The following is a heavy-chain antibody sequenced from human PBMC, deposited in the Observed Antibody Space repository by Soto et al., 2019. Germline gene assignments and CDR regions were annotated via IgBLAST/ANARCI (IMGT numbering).Heavy chain of an antibody. J-gene: IGHJ4*02. V-gene: IGHV1-69*02. CDR3: ARGLWFGELVVDS. CDR1: GGTFSSYT. CDR2: IIPIRGIA. Sequence: QVQLVQSGAEVKKPGSSVKVSCKASGGTFSSYTISWVRQAPGQGREWMGRIIPIRGIANYAQKFQGRVTVTADRSTSTAYMALSSLRSEAAAVGYCARGLWFGELVVDSWGKGTMVTFSS. D-gene: IGHD3-10*01.